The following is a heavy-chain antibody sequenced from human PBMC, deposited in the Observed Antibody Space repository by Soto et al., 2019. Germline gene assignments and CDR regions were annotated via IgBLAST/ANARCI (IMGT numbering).Heavy chain of an antibody. CDR3: ARDPENWNYFDY. D-gene: IGHD1-1*01. J-gene: IGHJ4*02. Sequence: SVKVSCKASGGTFSSYAISWLRRSPGQGLEWMGGIIPIFGTANYAQKFQGRVTITADKSTSTAYMELSSLKSEDTAVYYCARDPENWNYFDYWGQGTLVTVSS. CDR2: IIPIFGTA. CDR1: GGTFSSYA. V-gene: IGHV1-69*06.